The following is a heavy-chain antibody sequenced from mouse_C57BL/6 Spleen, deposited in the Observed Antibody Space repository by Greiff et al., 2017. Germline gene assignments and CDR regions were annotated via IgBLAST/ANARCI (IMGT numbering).Heavy chain of an antibody. D-gene: IGHD1-1*01. J-gene: IGHJ1*03. CDR3: ARRGYYGSKSYWYFDV. Sequence: QVQLQQPGTELVKPGASVKLSCKASGYTFTSYWMHWVKQRPGQGLEWIGNINPSNGGTNYNEKFKSKATLTVDKSSSTAYMQLSSLTSEDSAVYYCARRGYYGSKSYWYFDVWGTGTTVTVSS. CDR1: GYTFTSYW. V-gene: IGHV1-53*01. CDR2: INPSNGGT.